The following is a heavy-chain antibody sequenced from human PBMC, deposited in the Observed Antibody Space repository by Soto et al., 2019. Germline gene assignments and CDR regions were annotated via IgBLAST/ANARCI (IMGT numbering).Heavy chain of an antibody. CDR3: ARSRERYGGSYFYYYGMDV. Sequence: QVQLVESGGGVVQPGRSLRLSCAASGFTFSSYAMHWVRQAPGKGLEWVAVISYDGSNKYYADSVKGRFTISRDNSKNTLYLQMNSLRAEDTAVYYCARSRERYGGSYFYYYGMDVWGQGTTVAVSS. CDR1: GFTFSSYA. J-gene: IGHJ6*02. V-gene: IGHV3-30-3*01. CDR2: ISYDGSNK. D-gene: IGHD2-15*01.